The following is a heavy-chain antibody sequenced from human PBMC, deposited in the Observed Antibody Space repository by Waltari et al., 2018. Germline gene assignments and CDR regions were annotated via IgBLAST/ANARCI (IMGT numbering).Heavy chain of an antibody. CDR3: ARDQCTNGVCYPYYYYYMDV. CDR2: IYTSGST. V-gene: IGHV4-4*07. CDR1: GGSISSYD. J-gene: IGHJ6*03. D-gene: IGHD2-8*01. Sequence: QVQLQESGPGLVKPSETLSLTCTVSGGSISSYDWSWIRQPAGKGLEWIGRIYTSGSTNYNPSLKSRVTMSVDTSKNQFSLKLSSVTAADTAVYYCARDQCTNGVCYPYYYYYMDVWGKGTTVTVSS.